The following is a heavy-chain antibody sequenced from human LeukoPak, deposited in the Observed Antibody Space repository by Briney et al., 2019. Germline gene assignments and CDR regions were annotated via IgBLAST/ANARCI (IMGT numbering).Heavy chain of an antibody. J-gene: IGHJ4*02. CDR2: ISGAGINT. CDR1: GFTFSSYA. Sequence: GGSLRLSCAASGFTFSSYAMNWVGRAPGKRLEGVCSISGAGINTYYVDSVEGRFTISRDNSKNTLSLQMNSLRAEDTAVYYCTKDQRGYQRAIDYWGQGILVTVSS. V-gene: IGHV3-23*01. D-gene: IGHD6-25*01. CDR3: TKDQRGYQRAIDY.